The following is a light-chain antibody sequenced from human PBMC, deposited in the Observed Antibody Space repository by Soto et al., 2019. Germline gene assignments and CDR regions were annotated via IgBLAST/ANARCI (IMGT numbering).Light chain of an antibody. Sequence: QSALTQPRSVSGSPGQSVTISCTGTSSDIGTYNYVSWYQQHPGKAPKLMIYDVGKRPSGVPDRFSGSKSGNTASLTISGLQAQDEADYYCCSYAATFILLFGGGTKLTVL. J-gene: IGLJ2*01. CDR2: DVG. CDR3: CSYAATFILL. CDR1: SSDIGTYNY. V-gene: IGLV2-11*01.